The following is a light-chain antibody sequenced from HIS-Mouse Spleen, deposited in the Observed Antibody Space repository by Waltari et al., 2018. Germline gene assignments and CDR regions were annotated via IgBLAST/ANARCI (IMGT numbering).Light chain of an antibody. CDR1: QSVLYSSNNKNY. V-gene: IGKV4-1*01. CDR3: QQYYSTPQT. Sequence: DIVMTQSPDSLAVSLGERATINCKSSQSVLYSSNNKNYLAWYQQKPGQPHKLLIFWASNRESGVPDRFSGSGSGTDFTLTISSLQAEDVAVYYCQQYYSTPQTFGQGTKVEIK. J-gene: IGKJ1*01. CDR2: WAS.